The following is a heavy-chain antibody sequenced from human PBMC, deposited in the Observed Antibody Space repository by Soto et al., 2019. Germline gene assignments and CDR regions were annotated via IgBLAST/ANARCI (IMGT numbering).Heavy chain of an antibody. CDR2: LYWDDDK. D-gene: IGHD5-18*01. V-gene: IGHV2-5*02. CDR1: GFSLTTSGVG. Sequence: QITLKESGPMLVKPTQALTLTCSCSGFSLTTSGVGVGWIRQPPGKALEWLALLYWDDDKRYSPSLTNRLTLSRDTSKNQVVLTLTNVDPTDTATYFCAHKGGFGYPASWGQGIMVTVSS. CDR3: AHKGGFGYPAS. J-gene: IGHJ4*02.